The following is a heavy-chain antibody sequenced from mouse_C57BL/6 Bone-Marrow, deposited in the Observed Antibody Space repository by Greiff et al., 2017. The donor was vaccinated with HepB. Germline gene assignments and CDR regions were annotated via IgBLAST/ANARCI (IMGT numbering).Heavy chain of an antibody. Sequence: QVQLQQPGAELVKPGASVKLSCKASGYTFTSYWMHWVKQRPGRGLEWIGRIDPNSGGTKYNEKFKSKATLTVDKPSSTAYMQLSSLTSEEAAVYYFARYCGSSRFAYWGQGTLVTVSA. J-gene: IGHJ3*01. CDR1: GYTFTSYW. V-gene: IGHV1-72*01. D-gene: IGHD1-1*01. CDR3: ARYCGSSRFAY. CDR2: IDPNSGGT.